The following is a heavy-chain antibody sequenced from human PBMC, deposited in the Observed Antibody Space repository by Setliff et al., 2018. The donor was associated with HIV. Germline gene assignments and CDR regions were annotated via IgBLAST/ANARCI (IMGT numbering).Heavy chain of an antibody. V-gene: IGHV4-38-2*01. J-gene: IGHJ3*02. CDR2: IYHGGST. CDR3: ARGAYGYVWGSSPNGAFDI. Sequence: PSETLSLTCAVSGYSINSGYYWGWIRQPPGKGLQWIASIYHGGSTYYNPSLRSRVTISIDTSKNQFSLNLTSVTAADTAVYYCARGAYGYVWGSSPNGAFDIWGQGTMVT. D-gene: IGHD3-16*01. CDR1: GYSINSGYY.